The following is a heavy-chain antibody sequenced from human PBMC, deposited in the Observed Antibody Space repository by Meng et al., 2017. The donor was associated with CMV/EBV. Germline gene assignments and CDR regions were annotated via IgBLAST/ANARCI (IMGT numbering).Heavy chain of an antibody. Sequence: SYWMPWFRQSPGKGLVWVSRINSDGSRTSYADSVKGRFTISRDNAKNTLYLQMNSLRAEDTAVYYCAREDVLRFLEWLSGRQPPDYWGQGTLVTVSS. V-gene: IGHV3-74*01. CDR2: INSDGSRT. J-gene: IGHJ4*02. CDR3: AREDVLRFLEWLSGRQPPDY. D-gene: IGHD3-3*01. CDR1: SYW.